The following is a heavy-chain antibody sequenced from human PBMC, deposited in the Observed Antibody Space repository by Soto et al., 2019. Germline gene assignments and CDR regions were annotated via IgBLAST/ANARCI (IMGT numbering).Heavy chain of an antibody. CDR1: GYTFTSYA. J-gene: IGHJ4*02. D-gene: IGHD3-22*01. Sequence: ASVKVSCKASGYTFTSYAMHWVRQAPGQRLEWMGWINAGNGNTKYSQKFQGRVTITRDTSASTAYMELSSLRSEDTAVYYCARDGHSSGYWYYFDYWGQGTLVTVSS. CDR3: ARDGHSSGYWYYFDY. CDR2: INAGNGNT. V-gene: IGHV1-3*01.